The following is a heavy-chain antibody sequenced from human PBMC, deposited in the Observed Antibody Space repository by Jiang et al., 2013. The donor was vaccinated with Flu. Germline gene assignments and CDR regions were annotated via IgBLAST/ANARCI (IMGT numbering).Heavy chain of an antibody. CDR2: ISGYSGNT. CDR3: ARARHDVFDI. Sequence: GASVKVSCKASGYTFSSSGIGWVRQAPGQGLEWMGWISGYSGNTNYAQNFQGRVTLTTDASTTTAYMELRSLRYDDTAVYYCARARHDVFDIWGQGTKAIVSS. V-gene: IGHV1-18*01. J-gene: IGHJ3*02. CDR1: GYTFSSSG.